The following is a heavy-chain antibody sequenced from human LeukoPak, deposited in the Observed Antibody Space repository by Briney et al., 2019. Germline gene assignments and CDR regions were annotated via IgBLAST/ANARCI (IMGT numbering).Heavy chain of an antibody. CDR1: GGSISSGDYY. CDR2: IYYSGST. CDR3: AGSDTAMVIYFDY. D-gene: IGHD5-18*01. J-gene: IGHJ4*02. Sequence: PSQTLSLTCTVSGGSISSGDYYWSWIRQPPGKGLERIGYIYYSGSTYYNPSLKSRVTISVDTSKNQFSLKLSSVTAADTAVYYCAGSDTAMVIYFDYWGQGTLVTVSS. V-gene: IGHV4-30-4*01.